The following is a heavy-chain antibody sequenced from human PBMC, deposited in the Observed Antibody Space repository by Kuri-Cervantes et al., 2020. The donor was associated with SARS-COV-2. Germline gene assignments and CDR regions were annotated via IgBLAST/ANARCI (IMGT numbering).Heavy chain of an antibody. CDR3: ARDRYDFWSGLGYYYYGMDV. V-gene: IGHV3-48*03. CDR1: GFTFSSYE. CDR2: ISSSGSAI. J-gene: IGHJ6*02. Sequence: GESLKISCAASGFTFSSYEMHWVRQAPGKGLEWVSYISSSGSAIYYADSVKGQFTISRDNAKNSLYLQMNSLRDEDTAVYYCARDRYDFWSGLGYYYYGMDVWGQGTTVTVSS. D-gene: IGHD3-3*01.